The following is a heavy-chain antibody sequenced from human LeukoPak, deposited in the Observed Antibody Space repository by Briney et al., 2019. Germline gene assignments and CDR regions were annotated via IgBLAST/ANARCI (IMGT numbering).Heavy chain of an antibody. Sequence: SETLSLTCTVSGGSISDYYWSWVRQPAGKGLEWIGRIHISGTTYYNPSLKSRFTMSIDTSKNQFSLKLSSVTAADTAVYYCATYSITGAWAEYFLHWGQGTPVTVSS. CDR3: ATYSITGAWAEYFLH. CDR2: IHISGTT. D-gene: IGHD2/OR15-2a*01. J-gene: IGHJ1*01. CDR1: GGSISDYY. V-gene: IGHV4-4*07.